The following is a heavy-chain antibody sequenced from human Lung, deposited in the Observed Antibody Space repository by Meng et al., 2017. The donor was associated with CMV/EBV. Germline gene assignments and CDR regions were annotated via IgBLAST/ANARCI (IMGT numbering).Heavy chain of an antibody. J-gene: IGHJ4*02. V-gene: IGHV3-48*04. Sequence: GGSLRLSCAASGFTFNSYRMNWLRQAPGKGLEWVSYISSSSSSIYYTDSVKGRFTISRDNAKNSLYLEMNSLRVDDTGVYFCARDAGEGIVVVPAAISDYGGQGTQVTVSS. CDR3: ARDAGEGIVVVPAAISDY. D-gene: IGHD2-2*02. CDR1: GFTFNSYR. CDR2: ISSSSSSI.